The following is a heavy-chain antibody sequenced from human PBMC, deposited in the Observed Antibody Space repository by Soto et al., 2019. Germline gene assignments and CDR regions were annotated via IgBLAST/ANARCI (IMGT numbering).Heavy chain of an antibody. J-gene: IGHJ4*02. CDR3: ARSLDSSSPLALFSY. CDR1: VYSFTSYW. Sequence: GESLKISCKGSVYSFTSYWIGWVRQMPVKGLEWMGIIYPGDSDTRYSPSFQGQVTISADKSISTAYLQWSSLKASDTAMYYCARSLDSSSPLALFSYWGPGTLVTVSS. D-gene: IGHD3-22*01. V-gene: IGHV5-51*01. CDR2: IYPGDSDT.